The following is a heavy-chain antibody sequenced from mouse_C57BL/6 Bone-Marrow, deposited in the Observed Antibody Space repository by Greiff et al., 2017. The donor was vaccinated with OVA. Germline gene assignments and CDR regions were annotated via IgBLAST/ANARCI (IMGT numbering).Heavy chain of an antibody. V-gene: IGHV1-74*01. CDR1: GYTFTSYW. D-gene: IGHD2-4*01. CDR3: AIIPYDYDGRGYAMDY. CDR2: IHPSDSDT. J-gene: IGHJ4*01. Sequence: VQLQQPGAELVKPGASVKVSCKASGYTFTSYWMHWVTQRPGQGLEWIGRIHPSDSDTNYNQKFKGKATLTVDKFSSTAYMQLSSLTSEDSAVYYGAIIPYDYDGRGYAMDYWGQGTSVTVSS.